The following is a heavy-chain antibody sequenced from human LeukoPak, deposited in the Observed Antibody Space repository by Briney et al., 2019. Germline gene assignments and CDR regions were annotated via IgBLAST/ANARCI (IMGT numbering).Heavy chain of an antibody. J-gene: IGHJ3*02. V-gene: IGHV4-59*01. CDR1: GGSISSYY. D-gene: IGHD1-26*01. CDR2: IYYSGST. CDR3: ARVGEWELGGPAFDI. Sequence: SETLSLTCTVSGGSISSYYWSWIRQPPGKGLEWSGYIYYSGSTNYNPALKSRVTISVDTSKNQFSLKLSSVSAADTAVYYCARVGEWELGGPAFDIWGQGTMVTVSS.